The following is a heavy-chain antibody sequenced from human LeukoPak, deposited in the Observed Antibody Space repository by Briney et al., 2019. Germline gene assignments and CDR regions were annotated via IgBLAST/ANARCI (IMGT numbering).Heavy chain of an antibody. CDR3: ARRHLGGWKYFDH. D-gene: IGHD6-19*01. CDR1: GYSFTAYW. CDR2: IYPGDSNT. V-gene: IGHV5-51*01. Sequence: GESLKISCKAFGYSFTAYWIAWVRQMPGKGLEWMGIIYPGDSNTRYSPSFQGQVIISADKSISTAYLQWSSLKASDTAVYYCARRHLGGWKYFDHWGQGTLVTVSS. J-gene: IGHJ4*02.